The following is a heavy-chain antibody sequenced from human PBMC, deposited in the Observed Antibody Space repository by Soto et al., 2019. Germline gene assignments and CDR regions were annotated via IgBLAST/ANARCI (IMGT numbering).Heavy chain of an antibody. J-gene: IGHJ3*01. D-gene: IGHD2-2*01. CDR2: IDTHNGNT. Sequence: VQLEQSGPELKKPGASVRVSCKASGYNFTSYGITWLRQAPGQGLEWMAWIDTHNGNTNHAYRLQAKVSMTTDTATTTASLALSGLRYVYKVMYDCAVYVPDARGALGLWGQGTMVRVS. CDR3: AVYVPDARGALGL. V-gene: IGHV1-18*01. CDR1: GYNFTSYG.